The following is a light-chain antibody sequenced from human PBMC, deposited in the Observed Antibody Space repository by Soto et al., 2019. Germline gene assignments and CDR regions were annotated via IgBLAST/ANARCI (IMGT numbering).Light chain of an antibody. J-gene: IGKJ1*01. CDR3: QQYNNWPTWT. V-gene: IGKV3-15*01. Sequence: ETVMTQSPATLSVSPVEIATLSFMASQTVYSNVAWYQQKPGQAPRLLIYGASTRATGIPARFSGSGSGTEFTLTISSLQSEDFAVYYCQQYNNWPTWTFGQGTKVDIK. CDR1: QTVYSN. CDR2: GAS.